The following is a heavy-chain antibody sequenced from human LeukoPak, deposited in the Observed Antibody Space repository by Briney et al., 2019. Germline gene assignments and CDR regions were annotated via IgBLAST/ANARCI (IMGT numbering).Heavy chain of an antibody. D-gene: IGHD3-10*01. Sequence: PSETLSLTCTVSGGSISSGSYYWSWIRQPAGKGLEWIGRIYTSGSTNYNPSLKSRVTISVDTSKNQFSLKLSSVTAADTAVYYCATSRAGITMVRGVIITTRNYYYYMDVWGKGTTVTISS. J-gene: IGHJ6*03. CDR2: IYTSGST. V-gene: IGHV4-61*02. CDR1: GGSISSGSYY. CDR3: ATSRAGITMVRGVIITTRNYYYYMDV.